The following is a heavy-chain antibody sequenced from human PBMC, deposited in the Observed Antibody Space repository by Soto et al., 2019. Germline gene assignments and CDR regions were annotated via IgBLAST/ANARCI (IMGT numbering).Heavy chain of an antibody. CDR2: ISAYNGNT. CDR1: GYTFTSYG. D-gene: IGHD2-21*02. V-gene: IGHV1-18*01. J-gene: IGHJ4*02. Sequence: WASVKVSCKASGYTFTSYGISWVRQAPGQGLEWMGWISAYNGNTNYAQKLQGRVTMTTDTSTSTAYMELRSLRSDDTAVYYCARDPSFVVVTAIRGHFDYWGQGTLVTVSS. CDR3: ARDPSFVVVTAIRGHFDY.